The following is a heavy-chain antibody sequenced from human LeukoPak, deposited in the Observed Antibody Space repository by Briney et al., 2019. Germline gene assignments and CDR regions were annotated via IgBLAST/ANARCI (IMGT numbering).Heavy chain of an antibody. CDR2: IYYSGST. Sequence: SETLSLTCTVSGGSISSYYWSWIRQPPGKGLEWIGYIYYSGSTNYNPSLKSRVTISVDMSKNQFSLKLSSVTAADTAVYYCARSNSGMVRGVIGYFDYWGQGTLVTVSS. J-gene: IGHJ4*02. D-gene: IGHD3-10*01. V-gene: IGHV4-59*08. CDR3: ARSNSGMVRGVIGYFDY. CDR1: GGSISSYY.